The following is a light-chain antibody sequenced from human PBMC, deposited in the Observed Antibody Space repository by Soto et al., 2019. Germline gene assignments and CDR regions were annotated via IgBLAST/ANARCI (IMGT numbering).Light chain of an antibody. CDR3: QQRSNWLWTT. Sequence: ELVLTQSPATLSLSPGESATLSCRASESVNIYIAWYQQKPAQASRLLIYDASNRATGIPTRFSGSASGTDFSLTISSLEPEDFAVYYCQQRSNWLWTTFGQGTRVELK. CDR1: ESVNIY. J-gene: IGKJ1*01. CDR2: DAS. V-gene: IGKV3-11*01.